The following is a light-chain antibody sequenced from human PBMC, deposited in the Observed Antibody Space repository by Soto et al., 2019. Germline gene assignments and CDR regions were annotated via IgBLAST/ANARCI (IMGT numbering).Light chain of an antibody. V-gene: IGKV1-39*01. Sequence: IPMTQSPSSLSASVGDRVTITCRASQNINTYLNWYQQKAGQAPNVLIYAASTLQSGVPSRFSGSGSGTDFTLTITSLQPEDFATYYCQQSFNTPRTFGQGTKVAIK. CDR2: AAS. J-gene: IGKJ1*01. CDR3: QQSFNTPRT. CDR1: QNINTY.